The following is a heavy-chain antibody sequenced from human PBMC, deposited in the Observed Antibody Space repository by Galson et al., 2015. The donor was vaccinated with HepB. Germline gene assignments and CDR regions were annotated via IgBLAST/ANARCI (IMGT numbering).Heavy chain of an antibody. CDR3: ARGSAIMTTVEQYYFDY. V-gene: IGHV3-33*01. J-gene: IGHJ4*02. CDR2: IWYDGSNK. Sequence: SLRLSCAASGFTFSSYGMHWVRQAPGKGLEWVAVIWYDGSNKYYADSVKGRFTISRDNSKNTLYLQMNSLGAEDTAVYYCARGSAIMTTVEQYYFDYWGQGTLVTVSS. CDR1: GFTFSSYG. D-gene: IGHD4-23*01.